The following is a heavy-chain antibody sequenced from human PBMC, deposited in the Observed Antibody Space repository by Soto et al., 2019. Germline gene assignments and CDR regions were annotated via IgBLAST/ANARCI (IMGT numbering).Heavy chain of an antibody. CDR3: ATPARDFYGPFYQHSGLDV. CDR1: GGPFRGYG. Sequence: QVQLVQSGPEVKKTGSSMKVSCKASGGPFRGYGVNWVRQAPGQGLEWIGGIIPNFGATNYAQKFQGRVSITADEVTSTVYMELKGLRSDDTAVYYCATPARDFYGPFYQHSGLDVWGQGTRLTVSS. J-gene: IGHJ6*02. D-gene: IGHD3-16*01. CDR2: IIPNFGAT. V-gene: IGHV1-69*01.